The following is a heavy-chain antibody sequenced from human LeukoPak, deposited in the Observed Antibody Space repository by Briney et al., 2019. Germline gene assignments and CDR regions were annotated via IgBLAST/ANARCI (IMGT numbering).Heavy chain of an antibody. J-gene: IGHJ4*02. CDR2: ISSSGSTI. CDR3: LSSTGTGDY. Sequence: GGSLRLSCGASGFTLRNYSMNWARQAPGKGLEWVSYISSSGSTIYYADSVKGRFTISRDNAKNSLYLQMNSLRAEDTAVYYCLSSTGTGDYWGQGTLVTVSS. D-gene: IGHD2-8*02. CDR1: GFTLRNYS. V-gene: IGHV3-48*04.